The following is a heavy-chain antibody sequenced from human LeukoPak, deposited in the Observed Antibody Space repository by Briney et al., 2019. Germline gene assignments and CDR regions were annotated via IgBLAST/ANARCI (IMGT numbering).Heavy chain of an antibody. D-gene: IGHD3-10*01. Sequence: ASVKVSCKASGGTFTSYYMHWVRQAPGQGLEWMGIINPSGGSTSYAQKFQGRVTMTRDTSTSTVYMELSSLRSEDTAVYYCARDREYYGSGSPSGWFDPWGQGTLVTVSS. CDR1: GGTFTSYY. J-gene: IGHJ5*02. CDR2: INPSGGST. V-gene: IGHV1-46*01. CDR3: ARDREYYGSGSPSGWFDP.